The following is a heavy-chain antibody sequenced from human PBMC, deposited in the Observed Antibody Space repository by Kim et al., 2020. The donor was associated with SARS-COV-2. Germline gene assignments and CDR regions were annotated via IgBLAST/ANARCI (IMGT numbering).Heavy chain of an antibody. CDR3: AKNVVDRCAAV. J-gene: IGHJ4*01. CDR2: INAGGGFT. V-gene: IGHV3-23*01. D-gene: IGHD2-2*01. CDR1: GFTLSSYA. Sequence: GGSLRLSCAASGFTLSSYAMSWVRQVPGKGLEWVSSINAGGGFTSSAESVKGRFTVTRDSAKNTLYLQMNNLRDDDAGVYFCAKNVVDRCAAVWGQGPLFTVYS.